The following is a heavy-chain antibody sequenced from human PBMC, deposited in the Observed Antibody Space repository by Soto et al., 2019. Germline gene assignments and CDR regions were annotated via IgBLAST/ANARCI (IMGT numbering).Heavy chain of an antibody. CDR3: ATRDGYNSGGEY. CDR2: IYYSGST. CDR1: GGSISSGGYY. D-gene: IGHD5-12*01. V-gene: IGHV4-31*03. J-gene: IGHJ4*02. Sequence: SETLSLTCTVSGGSISSGGYYWSWIRQHPGKGLEWIGYIYYSGSTYYNKSLKNRVTISVDTSKNQFSMKLSSVTAVDTAVYYCATRDGYNSGGEYWGQGTLVTVS.